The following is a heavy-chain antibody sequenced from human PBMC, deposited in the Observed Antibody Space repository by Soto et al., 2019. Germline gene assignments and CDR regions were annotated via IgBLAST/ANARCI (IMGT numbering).Heavy chain of an antibody. V-gene: IGHV3-48*03. CDR3: ASHYLYSSSWYYFDY. CDR1: GFTFSSYE. CDR2: ISSSGSTI. Sequence: PGGSLRLSCAASGFTFSSYEMNWVRQAPGKGLEWVSYISSSGSTIYYADSVKGRFTISRGNAKNSLYLQMNSLRAEDTAVYYCASHYLYSSSWYYFDYWGQGTLVTVSS. D-gene: IGHD6-13*01. J-gene: IGHJ4*02.